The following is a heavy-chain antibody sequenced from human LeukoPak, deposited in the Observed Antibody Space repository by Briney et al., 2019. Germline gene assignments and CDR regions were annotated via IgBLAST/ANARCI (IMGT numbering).Heavy chain of an antibody. CDR1: GGTFSSYG. D-gene: IGHD3-10*01. J-gene: IGHJ6*03. CDR3: ARWGDNFGSGSYTLYYYYMDV. V-gene: IGHV1-18*01. CDR2: ISAYNGNT. Sequence: GASVKVSCKASGGTFSSYGISWVRQAPGQGLEWMGWISAYNGNTNYAQKLQGRVTMTTDTSTSTAYMELRSLRSDDTAVYYCARWGDNFGSGSYTLYYYYMDVWGKGTTVTVSS.